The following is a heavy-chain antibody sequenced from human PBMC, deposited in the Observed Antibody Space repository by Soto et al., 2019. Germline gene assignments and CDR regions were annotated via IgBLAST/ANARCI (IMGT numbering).Heavy chain of an antibody. J-gene: IGHJ4*02. Sequence: SENLSLTSTVSGGSISSTSYYCGWIRQPPGKGPEWIGSIYYNGNSYYNPSLKSRVTISVDASNNQFSLSLSSVTAADTAVYYCARHSNWNRLSAQFAYSGQGILDTVSS. V-gene: IGHV4-39*01. CDR1: GGSISSTSYY. CDR2: IYYNGNS. D-gene: IGHD1-1*01. CDR3: ARHSNWNRLSAQFAY.